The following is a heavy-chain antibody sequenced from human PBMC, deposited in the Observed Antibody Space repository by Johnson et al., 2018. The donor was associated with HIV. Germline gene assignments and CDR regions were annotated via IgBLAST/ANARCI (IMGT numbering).Heavy chain of an antibody. CDR1: GFTVSSNY. J-gene: IGHJ3*02. D-gene: IGHD1-26*01. CDR3: AKWSIVGATFSDSFNI. CDR2: VYSGGNT. Sequence: VQLVESGGGVVQPGRSLRLSCVGSGFTVSSNYISWVRQAPGKGLEWVAVVYSGGNTDYADSVKGRFTVSRDNSNNTMYLQVKSLRAEETAVYYCAKWSIVGATFSDSFNIWGQGTMVTVSS. V-gene: IGHV3-66*02.